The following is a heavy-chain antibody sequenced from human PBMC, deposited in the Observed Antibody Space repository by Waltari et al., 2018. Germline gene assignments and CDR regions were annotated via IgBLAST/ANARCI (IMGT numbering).Heavy chain of an antibody. D-gene: IGHD4-17*01. CDR3: AREVFRNYYGDYVRAFDY. CDR1: GGTFSSSA. V-gene: IGHV1-69*01. J-gene: IGHJ4*02. CDR2: IIPIFGTA. Sequence: QVQLVQSGAEVKKPGSSVTVSCKASGGTFSSSAISWVLQAPGQGLEWMGGIIPIFGTANYAQTFQGRVTITADEATSTAYMELSSLRSEDTAVYYCAREVFRNYYGDYVRAFDYWGQGTLVTVSS.